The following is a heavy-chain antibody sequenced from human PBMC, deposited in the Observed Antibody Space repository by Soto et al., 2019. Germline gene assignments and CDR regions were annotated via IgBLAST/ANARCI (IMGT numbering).Heavy chain of an antibody. D-gene: IGHD3-10*01. V-gene: IGHV1-24*01. CDR1: GYTLNELS. CDR2: FDPEDGET. Sequence: ASVTVSCQVSGYTLNELSMHWVRQAPGKGLEWMGGFDPEDGETIYAQKFQGRVTMTEDTSTDTAYMELSSLRSEDTAVYYCATDVPFYGSGSSDYWGQGTLVTVSS. CDR3: ATDVPFYGSGSSDY. J-gene: IGHJ4*02.